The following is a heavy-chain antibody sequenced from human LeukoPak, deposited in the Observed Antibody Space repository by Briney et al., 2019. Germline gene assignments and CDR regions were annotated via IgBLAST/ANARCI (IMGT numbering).Heavy chain of an antibody. J-gene: IGHJ6*02. V-gene: IGHV3-9*01. D-gene: IGHD4-17*01. CDR3: AKDTSYGDYTRGYYYYGMDV. CDR2: ISWNSGSI. Sequence: GGSLRLSCAASGFTYDDYAMHWVRQAPGKGLEWVSGISWNSGSIGYADSVKGRFTISRDNAKNSLYLQMNSLRAEDTALYYCAKDTSYGDYTRGYYYYGMDVWGQGTTVTVSS. CDR1: GFTYDDYA.